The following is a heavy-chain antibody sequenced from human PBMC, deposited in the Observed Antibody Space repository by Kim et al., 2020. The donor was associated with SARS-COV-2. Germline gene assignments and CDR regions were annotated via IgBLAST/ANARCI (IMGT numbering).Heavy chain of an antibody. CDR1: GASIGSSY. Sequence: SETLSLTCAVSGASIGSSYWAWIRQSPGKGLEWIGYLFYSGSTIYNASLKSRLAISVDTSRSELSLKLTSVTPADTAFYYCARVAAVTRLDFLGQGILAT. CDR3: ARVAAVTRLDF. D-gene: IGHD4-17*01. V-gene: IGHV4-59*13. CDR2: LFYSGST. J-gene: IGHJ4*02.